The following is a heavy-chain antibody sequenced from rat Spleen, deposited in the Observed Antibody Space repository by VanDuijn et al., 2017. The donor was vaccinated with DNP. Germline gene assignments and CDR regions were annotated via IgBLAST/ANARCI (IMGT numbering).Heavy chain of an antibody. CDR3: ARGTLRLRAMDA. CDR1: GFTFSHYY. Sequence: EVQLVESGGGLVQPGRSLKLSCAASGFTFSHYYMAWVRQAPTKGLELVAYISYFGDNTYSGDSVKGRFTISRDNAKSTLYLQMDSLRSEDMATYYCARGTLRLRAMDAWGQGTSVTVSS. CDR2: ISYFGDNT. V-gene: IGHV5-25*01. D-gene: IGHD1-6*01. J-gene: IGHJ4*01.